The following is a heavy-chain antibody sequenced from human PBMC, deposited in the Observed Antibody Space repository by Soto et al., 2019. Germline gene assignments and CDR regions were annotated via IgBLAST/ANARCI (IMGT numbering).Heavy chain of an antibody. D-gene: IGHD2-2*01. CDR2: INPNSGGT. V-gene: IGHV1-2*02. CDR1: GYTFTGYY. Sequence: ASVKVSCKASGYTFTGYYMHWVRQARGQGLEWMGWINPNSGGTNYAQKFQGRVTMTRDTSISTAYMELSRLRSDDTAVYYCARSVRVVPAAMGPIYSYYGMQVWGQGTTVRVSS. J-gene: IGHJ6*01. CDR3: ARSVRVVPAAMGPIYSYYGMQV.